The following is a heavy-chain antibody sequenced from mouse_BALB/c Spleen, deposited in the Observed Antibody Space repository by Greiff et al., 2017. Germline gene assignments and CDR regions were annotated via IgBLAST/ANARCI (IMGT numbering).Heavy chain of an antibody. CDR3: ARTGDGYYVWFAY. D-gene: IGHD2-3*01. V-gene: IGHV1-14*01. Sequence: VQLQQSGPELVKPGASVKMSCKASGYTFTSYVMHWVKQKPGQGLEWIGYINPYNDGTKYNQKFKGKATLTADKSSSTAYMQLSSLTSEDSAVYYCARTGDGYYVWFAYWGQGTLVTVSA. CDR2: INPYNDGT. CDR1: GYTFTSYV. J-gene: IGHJ3*01.